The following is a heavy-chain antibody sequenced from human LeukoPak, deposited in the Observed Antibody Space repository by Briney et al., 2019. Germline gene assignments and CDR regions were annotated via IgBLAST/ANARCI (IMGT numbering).Heavy chain of an antibody. CDR3: AKEDGV. J-gene: IGHJ4*02. Sequence: GGSLRLSCAASGFTFCSYGMHWVREAPGKGLEWVAFIQYDGSNKYYADSVKGRFTISRDNSKNTLYLQMNSLRAEDTAVYYCAKEDGVWGQGTLVTVSS. V-gene: IGHV3-30*02. CDR1: GFTFCSYG. CDR2: IQYDGSNK. D-gene: IGHD3-10*01.